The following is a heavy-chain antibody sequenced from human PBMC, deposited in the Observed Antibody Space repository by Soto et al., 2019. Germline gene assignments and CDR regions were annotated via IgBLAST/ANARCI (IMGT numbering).Heavy chain of an antibody. V-gene: IGHV1-69*06. CDR2: IIPIFGTA. CDR1: GGAFSSYA. Sequence: SVKFSCKASGGAFSSYAISWVRHAPGQGLEWMGGIIPIFGTANYAQKFQGRVTITADKSTSTAYMELSSLRSEDTAGYYCARVRARGYDPPGGNNWFDPWGQGTLVTVSS. CDR3: ARVRARGYDPPGGNNWFDP. J-gene: IGHJ5*02. D-gene: IGHD5-12*01.